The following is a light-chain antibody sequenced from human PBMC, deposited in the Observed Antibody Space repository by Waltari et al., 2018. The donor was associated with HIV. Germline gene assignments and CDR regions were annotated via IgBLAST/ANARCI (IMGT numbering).Light chain of an antibody. CDR2: DVI. J-gene: IGLJ1*01. V-gene: IGLV2-14*03. CDR1: SRDVGCYNH. Sequence: QSALNQLASVPGSSGQLITISCTGTSRDVGCYNHYPWYQQHPCKAPKLMIYDVINRPSGFSNRFSGSKSGNTSSLTISGLQAEDEADYYCSSYTSSSTLRVFGTGTKVTVL. CDR3: SSYTSSSTLRV.